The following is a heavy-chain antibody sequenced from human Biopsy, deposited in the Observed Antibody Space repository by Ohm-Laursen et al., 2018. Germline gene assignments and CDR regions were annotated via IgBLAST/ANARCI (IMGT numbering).Heavy chain of an antibody. Sequence: ASVKVSCNASGGPSSNYAFSRVRQAPGQGLEWVGRIVPVLGHLNYAQRFQGRVSITADKSTSYVFMELSRLTSGDTAVYYCAADADGYYTEFDYWGPGTLVTVSS. CDR1: GGPSSNYA. D-gene: IGHD3-3*01. J-gene: IGHJ4*02. CDR3: AADADGYYTEFDY. CDR2: IVPVLGHL. V-gene: IGHV1-69*04.